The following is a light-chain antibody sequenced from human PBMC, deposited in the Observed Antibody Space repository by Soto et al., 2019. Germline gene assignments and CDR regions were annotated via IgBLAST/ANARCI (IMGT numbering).Light chain of an antibody. J-gene: IGKJ4*01. CDR3: QQYNNWPLT. CDR2: GAS. Sequence: VLTQSPGTLSLSPRERATLSCRASQSVSSSYLAWYQQKPGQAPRLLIYGASSRPTGIPDRFSGSGSGTDFTLTISSLQSEDFAVYYCQQYNNWPLTFGGGTKVDI. V-gene: IGKV3-20*01. CDR1: QSVSSSY.